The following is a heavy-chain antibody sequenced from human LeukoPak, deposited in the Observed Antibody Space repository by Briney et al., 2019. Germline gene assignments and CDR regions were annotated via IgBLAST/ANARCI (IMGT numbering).Heavy chain of an antibody. CDR1: GGSISSYY. V-gene: IGHV4-59*12. CDR3: ARGVPYSSASDY. J-gene: IGHJ4*02. D-gene: IGHD6-19*01. CDR2: IYYSGST. Sequence: SETLSLTCTVSGGSISSYYWSWIRQPPGKGLEWIGYIYYSGSTYYNPSLKSRVTISVDTSKNQFSLKLSSVTAADTAVYYCARGVPYSSASDYWGQGTLVTVSS.